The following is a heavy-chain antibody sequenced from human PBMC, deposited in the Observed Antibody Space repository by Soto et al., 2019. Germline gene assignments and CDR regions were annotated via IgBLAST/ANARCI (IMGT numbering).Heavy chain of an antibody. V-gene: IGHV1-69*01. D-gene: IGHD7-27*01. J-gene: IGHJ2*01. CDR1: GGTFSSYA. Sequence: QVQLVQSGAEVKQPGSSVKVSCKASGGTFSSYAISWVRQAPGQGLEWMGGIIPIFGTANYAQKFQGRVTITADESTSTAYMELSSLRSEDTAVYYCARDPVHAGDAAHWYFDLWGRGTLVTVSS. CDR3: ARDPVHAGDAAHWYFDL. CDR2: IIPIFGTA.